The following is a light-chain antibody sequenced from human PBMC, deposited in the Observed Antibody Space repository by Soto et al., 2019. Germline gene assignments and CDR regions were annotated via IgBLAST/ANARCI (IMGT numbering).Light chain of an antibody. Sequence: EIVMTHSPGTVSVSPGERVTLSCRASQSLGTNLAWYQQTPGQAPRLLIYGASTRATDVPARFSGSGSGTEFTLVISSLRSEDFTVYYCQQYKTWPQAFGQGTKVDIK. V-gene: IGKV3-15*01. CDR3: QQYKTWPQA. CDR2: GAS. J-gene: IGKJ1*01. CDR1: QSLGTN.